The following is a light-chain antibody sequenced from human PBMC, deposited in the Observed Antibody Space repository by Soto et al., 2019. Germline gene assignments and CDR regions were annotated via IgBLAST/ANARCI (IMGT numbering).Light chain of an antibody. J-gene: IGLJ2*01. CDR3: AAWDDSLNGVV. V-gene: IGLV1-44*01. CDR2: SNN. CDR1: SSNIGSNT. Sequence: QSVPTQPPSASGTPGQRVTISCSGSSSNIGSNTVNWYQQLPGTAPKLLIYSNNQRPSGVPDRFSGSKSGTSASLAISGLQSDDEADYYCAAWDDSLNGVVFGGGTKLTVL.